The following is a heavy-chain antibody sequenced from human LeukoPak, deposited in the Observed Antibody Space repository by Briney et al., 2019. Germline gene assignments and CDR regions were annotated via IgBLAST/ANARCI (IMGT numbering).Heavy chain of an antibody. V-gene: IGHV3-30-3*01. J-gene: IGHJ4*02. CDR3: ARPQRVHEYGDSDAFDY. CDR2: ISYDGTNK. Sequence: PGGSLRLSCAASGFTFPNFAMHWVRQAPGKGLEWVAVISYDGTNKYYIDSVKGRFTISRDNSKSTLYLQMNSLRAEDTAIYYCARPQRVHEYGDSDAFDYWGQGTLVTVSS. CDR1: GFTFPNFA. D-gene: IGHD4-17*01.